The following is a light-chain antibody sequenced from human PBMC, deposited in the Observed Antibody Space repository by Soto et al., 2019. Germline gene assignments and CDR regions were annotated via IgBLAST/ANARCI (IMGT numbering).Light chain of an antibody. Sequence: DIQVTQSPSCLSASVGDXVXXTCRASHGIRSYLAWYKQKQGKDNKLLIYAESNLQSGVPSRFSGSGYATEFTLTFSRLQPEDFATYYCQQLNSYLLFGGGTKVDIK. J-gene: IGKJ4*01. V-gene: IGKV1-9*01. CDR2: AES. CDR3: QQLNSYLL. CDR1: HGIRSY.